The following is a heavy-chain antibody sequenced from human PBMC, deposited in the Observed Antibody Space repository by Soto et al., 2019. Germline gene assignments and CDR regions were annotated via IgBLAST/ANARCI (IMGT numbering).Heavy chain of an antibody. D-gene: IGHD3-10*01. Sequence: SETLSLTCTVSGGSVSSGSYYWSWIRQPPGKGLEWIGYIYYSGSTNYNPSLKSRVTLSVDTSKNQFSLKLSSVTAADTAVYYCARLQHYYGSGSYYNVFDYWGQGTLVTVSS. CDR1: GGSVSSGSYY. J-gene: IGHJ4*02. CDR3: ARLQHYYGSGSYYNVFDY. V-gene: IGHV4-61*01. CDR2: IYYSGST.